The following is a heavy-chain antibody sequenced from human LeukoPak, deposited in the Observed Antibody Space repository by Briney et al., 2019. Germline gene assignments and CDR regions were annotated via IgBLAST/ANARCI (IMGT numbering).Heavy chain of an antibody. CDR3: AVENGYSSGWGSFDY. CDR1: GGTFSSYA. D-gene: IGHD6-19*01. CDR2: ITPIFGTA. Sequence: VKVSCKASGGTFSSYAISWVRQAPGQGLEWMGGITPIFGTANYAQKFQGRVTITADESTSAAYMELSSLRSEDTAVYYCAVENGYSSGWGSFDYWGQGTLVTVSS. J-gene: IGHJ4*02. V-gene: IGHV1-69*13.